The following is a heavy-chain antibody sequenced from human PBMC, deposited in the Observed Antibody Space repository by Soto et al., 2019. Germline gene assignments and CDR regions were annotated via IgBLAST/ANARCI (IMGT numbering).Heavy chain of an antibody. Sequence: QVQLVQSGAEVKKPGASVKVSCKASGYTFTSYGISWVRQAPGQGLEWMGWISADNGNTNYAQKLQGSVTITPDTSTSTGYMELRSLRSVDTDVYYCARDDLGSSSWYGGGWFDPWGQGTLVTVSS. D-gene: IGHD6-13*01. CDR1: GYTFTSYG. CDR3: ARDDLGSSSWYGGGWFDP. J-gene: IGHJ5*02. CDR2: ISADNGNT. V-gene: IGHV1-18*01.